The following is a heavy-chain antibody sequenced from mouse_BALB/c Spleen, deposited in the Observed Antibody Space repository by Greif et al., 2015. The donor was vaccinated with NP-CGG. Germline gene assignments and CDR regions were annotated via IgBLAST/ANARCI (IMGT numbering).Heavy chain of an antibody. V-gene: IGHV1-7*01. CDR1: GYTFTSYW. D-gene: IGHD1-1*01. J-gene: IGHJ4*01. CDR2: INPSTGYT. CDR3: ASSYYYGSSYYAMDY. Sequence: ESGAELAKPGASVKMSCKASGYTFTSYWMHWVKQRPGQGLEWIGFINPSTGYTEYNQKFKDKATLTADKSSSTAYMQLSSLTSEDSAVYYCASSYYYGSSYYAMDYWGQGTSVTVS.